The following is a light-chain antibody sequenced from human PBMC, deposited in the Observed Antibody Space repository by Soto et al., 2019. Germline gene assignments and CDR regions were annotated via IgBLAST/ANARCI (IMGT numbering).Light chain of an antibody. CDR3: SLYTSSATNV. CDR2: EVS. V-gene: IGLV2-18*01. CDR1: SSDVGIYDY. Sequence: QSALTQPPSVSGSPGQSVTISCTGTSSDVGIYDYVSWYQQPPGEAPKLMIYEVSNRPSGVPNRFSGSKSGNTASLTISGLQAEDEADYYCSLYTSSATNVFGTGTKVTVL. J-gene: IGLJ1*01.